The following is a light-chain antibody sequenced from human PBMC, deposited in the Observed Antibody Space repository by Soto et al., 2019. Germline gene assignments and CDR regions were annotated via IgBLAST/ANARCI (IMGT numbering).Light chain of an antibody. V-gene: IGLV2-8*01. J-gene: IGLJ2*01. CDR3: SSFAGNNNLV. Sequence: QSARTQPPSASGSPGQSVAGSCTGTSSDVGGYNYVSWYQQHPGKAPKLMISEVSKRPSGVPDRFSGSKSGNTASLTVSGLQAEDEAEYYCSSFAGNNNLVFGGATTLTVL. CDR1: SSDVGGYNY. CDR2: EVS.